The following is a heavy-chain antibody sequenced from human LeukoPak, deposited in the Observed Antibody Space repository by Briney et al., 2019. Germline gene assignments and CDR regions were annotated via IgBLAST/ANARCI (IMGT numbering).Heavy chain of an antibody. D-gene: IGHD2-2*01. CDR2: MNHSGST. V-gene: IGHV4-34*01. J-gene: IGHJ4*02. CDR3: AREVVDCSSTSCQQRFDY. Sequence: SETLSLTCAVYGGSFSGYYWSWIRQPPGKGLEWIGEMNHSGSTNYNPSLKSRVTISVDTSKNQFSLKLSSVTAADTAVYYCAREVVDCSSTSCQQRFDYWGQGTLITVSS. CDR1: GGSFSGYY.